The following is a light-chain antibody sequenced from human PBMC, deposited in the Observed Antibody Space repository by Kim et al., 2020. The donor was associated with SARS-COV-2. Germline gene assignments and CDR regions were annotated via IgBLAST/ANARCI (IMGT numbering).Light chain of an antibody. CDR1: SSNFGAGYD. J-gene: IGLJ1*01. V-gene: IGLV1-40*01. CDR2: GNT. CDR3: QSYDSSLSGYV. Sequence: QSVLTQPPSVSGAPGQRVTISCTGSSSNFGAGYDVHWYQQFPGTAPKLLIYGNTNRPSGVPDRFSGSKSGTSASLAITGLQAEDEADYYCQSYDSSLSGYVFGTGTKVTVL.